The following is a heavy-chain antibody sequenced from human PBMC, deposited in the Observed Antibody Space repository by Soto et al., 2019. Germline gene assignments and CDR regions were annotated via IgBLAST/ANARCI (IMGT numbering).Heavy chain of an antibody. Sequence: QVQLVQSGAEVKKPGSSVKVSCKASGGTFSSYAISWVRQAPGQGLEWMGGIIPISDTTHYAQKFQGRVTITADESTSTAYMELSSLRSEDTAVYYCARSQGSSTSLEIYYYYCYGMDVWGQGTTVTVSS. CDR2: IIPISDTT. J-gene: IGHJ6*02. D-gene: IGHD2-2*01. CDR1: GGTFSSYA. CDR3: ARSQGSSTSLEIYYYYCYGMDV. V-gene: IGHV1-69*01.